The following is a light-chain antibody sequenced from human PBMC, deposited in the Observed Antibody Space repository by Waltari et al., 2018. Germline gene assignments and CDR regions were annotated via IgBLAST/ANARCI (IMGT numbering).Light chain of an antibody. V-gene: IGKV3-20*01. CDR2: GAS. CDR1: QSVTSSY. Sequence: EIVLTQSPGTLSLSPGERATLSCRASQSVTSSYLAWYQQKPGQTPRLLIYGASTRVPGIPDRFGGSGSGTDFTLTISRLEPEDSAVYYCQQYDSLVTFGGGTKVEIK. J-gene: IGKJ4*01. CDR3: QQYDSLVT.